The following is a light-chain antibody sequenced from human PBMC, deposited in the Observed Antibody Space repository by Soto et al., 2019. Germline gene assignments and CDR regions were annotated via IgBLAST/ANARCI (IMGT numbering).Light chain of an antibody. CDR1: QSISSW. CDR2: DAS. V-gene: IGKV1-5*01. J-gene: IGKJ1*01. Sequence: DIQMTQSPSTLSASVGDRVTITCRASQSISSWLAWYQQKPGKAPKLLIYDASSLESGAPSRFSGSGSGTEFTLTISSLQPDDFATYYGQQYNSYRTFGQGTKVEIK. CDR3: QQYNSYRT.